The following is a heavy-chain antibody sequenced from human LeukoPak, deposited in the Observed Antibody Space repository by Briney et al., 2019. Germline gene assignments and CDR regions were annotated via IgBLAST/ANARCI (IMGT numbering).Heavy chain of an antibody. CDR1: GGSISSYY. V-gene: IGHV4-59*08. Sequence: PSETLSLTCTVSGGSISSYYWSWIRQSPGKGLEWIGYIYYSGSTNYNPSLKSRVTISVDTSKNQFSLKLSSVTAADTAVYYCAASGSGSPEFDYWGQGTLVTVSS. J-gene: IGHJ4*02. D-gene: IGHD3-10*01. CDR2: IYYSGST. CDR3: AASGSGSPEFDY.